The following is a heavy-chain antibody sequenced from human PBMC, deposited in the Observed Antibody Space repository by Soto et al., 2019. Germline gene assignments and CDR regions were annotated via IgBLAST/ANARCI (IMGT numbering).Heavy chain of an antibody. J-gene: IGHJ4*02. CDR3: ARQSSVTKHFNY. CDR2: IYYSGST. V-gene: IGHV4-31*03. CDR1: GGSISSGGYY. D-gene: IGHD4-17*01. Sequence: PSETLSLTCTVSGGSISSGGYYWSWIRQHPGKGLEWIGYIYYSGSTYYNPSLKSRVTISVDTSKNQFSLKLSSVTAADTAVYYCARQSSVTKHFNYGGQETLVTVSS.